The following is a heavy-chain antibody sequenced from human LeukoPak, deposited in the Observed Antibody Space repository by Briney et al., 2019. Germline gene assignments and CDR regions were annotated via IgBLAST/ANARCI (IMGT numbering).Heavy chain of an antibody. Sequence: SETLSLTCTVSGYSISSGYYWGWIRQPPGKGLEWIGSIYHSGSTYYNPSLKSRVTISVDTSKNQFSLKLSSVTAADTAVYYCARDSHYYDSSGFNEDYWGQGTLVTVSS. V-gene: IGHV4-38-2*02. CDR1: GYSISSGYY. J-gene: IGHJ4*02. CDR2: IYHSGST. D-gene: IGHD3-22*01. CDR3: ARDSHYYDSSGFNEDY.